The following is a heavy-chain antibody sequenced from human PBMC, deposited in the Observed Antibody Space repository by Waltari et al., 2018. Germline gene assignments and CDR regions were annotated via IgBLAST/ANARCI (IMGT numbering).Heavy chain of an antibody. CDR3: ARQDYYYVKGYFDL. J-gene: IGHJ2*01. Sequence: QLQLQESGPGLVKPSETLSLTCVVSGGSIISAAYYWGWVRQPPGKGLEVIGSMYYSGSTYYTPSRKSRFIISVDTSQNQFSLRLSSVTAADTAVYYCARQDYYYVKGYFDLWGRGTLVTVSS. V-gene: IGHV4-39*01. D-gene: IGHD3-22*01. CDR1: GGSIISAAYY. CDR2: MYYSGST.